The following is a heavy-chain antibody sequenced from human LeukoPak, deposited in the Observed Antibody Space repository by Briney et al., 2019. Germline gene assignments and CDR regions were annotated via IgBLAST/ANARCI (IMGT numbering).Heavy chain of an antibody. CDR3: AGKSIAAAYLDY. CDR1: GFTFSDYY. CDR2: ISSSGSTI. Sequence: GGSLRLSCAASGFTFSDYYMSWIRQAPGKGLEWASYISSSGSTIYYADSVKGRFTISRDNAKNSLYLQMNSLRAEDTAVYYCAGKSIAAAYLDYWGQGTLVTVSS. J-gene: IGHJ4*02. D-gene: IGHD6-13*01. V-gene: IGHV3-11*01.